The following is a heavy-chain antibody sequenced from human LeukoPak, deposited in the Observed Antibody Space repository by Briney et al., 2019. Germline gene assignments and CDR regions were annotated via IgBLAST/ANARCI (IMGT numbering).Heavy chain of an antibody. V-gene: IGHV3-13*01. CDR1: GFTFSSYD. CDR2: IGTAGDT. D-gene: IGHD6-19*01. CDR3: ARASVAGTVDY. J-gene: IGHJ4*02. Sequence: GSLRLSCAASGFTFSSYDMHWVRQATGKGLEWVSAIGTAGDTYYPGSVKGRFTISRENAKNSLYLQMNSLRAGDTAVYYCARASVAGTVDYWGQGTLVTVSS.